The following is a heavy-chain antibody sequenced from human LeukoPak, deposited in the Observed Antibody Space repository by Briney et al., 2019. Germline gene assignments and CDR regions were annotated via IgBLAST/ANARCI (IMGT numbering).Heavy chain of an antibody. CDR1: GYSISSGYY. J-gene: IGHJ4*02. CDR2: SYYSGST. CDR3: ARGARSSNWYVPYYFDY. V-gene: IGHV4-38-2*02. D-gene: IGHD6-13*01. Sequence: SETLSLTCTVSGYSISSGYYWGWIRQPPGEGLEWIGGSYYSGSTYYNPSLKSRVTISLDTSKNQFSLKLSSVTAADTAVYYCARGARSSNWYVPYYFDYWGQGTLLTVSS.